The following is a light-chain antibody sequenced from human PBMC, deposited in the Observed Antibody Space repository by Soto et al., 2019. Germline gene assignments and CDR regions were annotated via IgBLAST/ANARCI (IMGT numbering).Light chain of an antibody. CDR1: QSVSSN. V-gene: IGKV3-15*01. CDR3: QQYDNWPPWT. J-gene: IGKJ1*01. Sequence: EIVMTQSPATLSVSPGERATLSCRASQSVSSNLAWYQQKPGQPPRLLIYGASTRATGIPVRFSGSGSGTEFSLTISSLQSEDFGVYYCQQYDNWPPWTFGQGTKVAMK. CDR2: GAS.